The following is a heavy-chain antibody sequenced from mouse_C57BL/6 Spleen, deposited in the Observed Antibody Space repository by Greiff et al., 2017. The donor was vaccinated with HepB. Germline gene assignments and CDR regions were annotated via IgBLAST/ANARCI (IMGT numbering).Heavy chain of an antibody. J-gene: IGHJ4*01. CDR3: ASPSSRAMDY. V-gene: IGHV3-8*01. CDR1: GYSITRDY. Sequence: EVKVVESGPGLAKPSQTLSLTCSVPGYSITRDYWNWIRKFPGNKLEYMGYISYSGSTYYNPSLKSRISITRDTSKNQYYLQLNSVTTEDTATYYCASPSSRAMDYWGQGTSVTVSS. D-gene: IGHD6-1*01. CDR2: ISYSGST.